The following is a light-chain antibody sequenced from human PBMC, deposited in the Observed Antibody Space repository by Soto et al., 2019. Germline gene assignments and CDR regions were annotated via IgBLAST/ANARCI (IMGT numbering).Light chain of an antibody. J-gene: IGKJ1*01. CDR1: ESIGTW. CDR2: AAS. CDR3: QQYSTDWM. V-gene: IGKV1-5*03. Sequence: DIQMTQSPAALSASIGDRVTITCRASESIGTWLAWYQQKPGKAPKLLIYAASSLESGVPSRFSGSGSGTDFTLTITSLQPDDFATYYCQQYSTDWMFGQGTKVDI.